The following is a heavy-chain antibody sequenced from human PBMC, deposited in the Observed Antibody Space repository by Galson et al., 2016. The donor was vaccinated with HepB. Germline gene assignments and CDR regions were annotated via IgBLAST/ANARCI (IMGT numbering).Heavy chain of an antibody. J-gene: IGHJ6*02. D-gene: IGHD3-10*01. CDR3: ARERNSMARRMGYYGMDV. V-gene: IGHV4-4*02. Sequence: SETLSLTCTVSGGSISISSSNWWTWVRQPPGKGLAWIGEIYYSGNTNYNPSLKSRVTIFVDKSKNQFSLKLSSVTAADTAVYFCARERNSMARRMGYYGMDVWGQGTTVTVSS. CDR1: GGSISISSSNW. CDR2: IYYSGNT.